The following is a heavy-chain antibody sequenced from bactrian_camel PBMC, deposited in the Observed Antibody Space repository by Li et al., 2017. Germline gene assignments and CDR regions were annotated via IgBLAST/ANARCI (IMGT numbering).Heavy chain of an antibody. D-gene: IGHD1*01. CDR3: AALNETFGARFAWCTDF. CDR2: LRKDGTT. J-gene: IGHJ4*01. V-gene: IGHV3S55*01. CDR1: GPIYGGDC. Sequence: VQLVESGGGSVEVGESLALSCVSSGPIYGGDCMYWFRQASGKEENLVSLRKDGTTIYATSVKGRFTISQDATKNTLYLQMNSLKTDDTGVYYCAALNETFGARFAWCTDFRGEGTQVTVS.